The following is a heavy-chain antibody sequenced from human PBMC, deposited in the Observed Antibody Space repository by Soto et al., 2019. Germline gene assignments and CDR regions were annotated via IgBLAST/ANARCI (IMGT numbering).Heavy chain of an antibody. J-gene: IGHJ4*02. CDR1: GFTFSSYA. D-gene: IGHD6-19*01. CDR2: MSGTGGST. Sequence: EVQLLESGGGLVQPGRSLRLSCAASGFTFSSYAMNWVRQAPGKGLEWVSAMSGTGGSTYYADSVKGRFTISRDNSKTTLYMQMNSLSVEDTAVFYWAKAVFSSGWSPAYFDSWGQGARVTVSS. V-gene: IGHV3-23*01. CDR3: AKAVFSSGWSPAYFDS.